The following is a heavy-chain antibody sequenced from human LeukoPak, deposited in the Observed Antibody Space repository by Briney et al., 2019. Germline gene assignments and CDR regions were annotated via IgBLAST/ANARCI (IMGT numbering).Heavy chain of an antibody. CDR1: GGTFSSYA. J-gene: IGHJ4*02. CDR3: ARGGGGLSDYYGSGSYELFDY. D-gene: IGHD3-10*01. CDR2: IIPIFGTA. V-gene: IGHV1-69*13. Sequence: ASVKVSCKASGGTFSSYAISWVRQAPGQGLEWMGGIIPIFGTANYAQKFQGRVTITADESTSTAYMELSSLRSGDTAVYYCARGGGGLSDYYGSGSYELFDYWGQGTLVTVSS.